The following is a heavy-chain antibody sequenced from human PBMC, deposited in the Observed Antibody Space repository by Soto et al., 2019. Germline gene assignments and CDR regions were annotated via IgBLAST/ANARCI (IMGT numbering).Heavy chain of an antibody. CDR3: TSTPGYSSSWYIDFFDY. J-gene: IGHJ4*02. CDR2: IRSKAYGGTT. V-gene: IGHV3-49*03. CDR1: GFTFGYYA. D-gene: IGHD6-13*01. Sequence: GGSLRLSCTASGFTFGYYAMSWFRQAPGKGREWVGFIRSKAYGGTTEYAASVKGRFTISRDDSKSIAYLQMNSLKTEDTAVYYCTSTPGYSSSWYIDFFDYWGQGTLVTVSS.